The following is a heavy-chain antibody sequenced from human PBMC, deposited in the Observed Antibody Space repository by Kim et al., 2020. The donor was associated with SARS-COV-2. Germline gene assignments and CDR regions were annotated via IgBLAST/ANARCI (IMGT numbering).Heavy chain of an antibody. CDR3: AKTIYGSGSYSMIGMDV. Sequence: GGSLRLSCAASGFTFSSYAMSWVRQAPGKGLEWVSAISGSGGSTYYADSVKGRFTISRDNSKNTLYLQMNSLRAGDTAVYYCAKTIYGSGSYSMIGMDVWGQGTKVTGSS. J-gene: IGHJ6*02. CDR1: GFTFSSYA. CDR2: ISGSGGST. D-gene: IGHD3-10*01. V-gene: IGHV3-23*01.